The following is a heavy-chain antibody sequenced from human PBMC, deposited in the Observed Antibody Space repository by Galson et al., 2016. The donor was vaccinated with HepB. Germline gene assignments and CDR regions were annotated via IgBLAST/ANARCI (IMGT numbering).Heavy chain of an antibody. Sequence: SLRLSCAASGFTFSSYGMHWVRQAPGKGLERVAVIWYDGSNKYYADSVKGRFTISRDNSKNTLYLQMNSLRAEDTAVYYCARGSNYFDYYYYGMDVWGQGTTVPVSS. D-gene: IGHD4-11*01. CDR1: GFTFSSYG. J-gene: IGHJ6*02. CDR3: ARGSNYFDYYYYGMDV. V-gene: IGHV3-33*01. CDR2: IWYDGSNK.